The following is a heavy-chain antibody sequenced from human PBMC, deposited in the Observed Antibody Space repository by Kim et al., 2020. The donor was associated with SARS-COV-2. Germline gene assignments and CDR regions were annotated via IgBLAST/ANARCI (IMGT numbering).Heavy chain of an antibody. D-gene: IGHD6-13*01. J-gene: IGHJ3*01. CDR1: GFTFSSYW. CDR3: SRGTAGGSV. CDR2: INGDGSST. V-gene: IGHV3-74*01. Sequence: GGSLRLSCEASGFTFSSYWMHWVRQAPGKGLVWVSRINGDGSSTNYADSVQGRFTISRDNAKNTLYLQMNSLRAEDTTVYYCSRGTAGGSVWGQGTMVTV.